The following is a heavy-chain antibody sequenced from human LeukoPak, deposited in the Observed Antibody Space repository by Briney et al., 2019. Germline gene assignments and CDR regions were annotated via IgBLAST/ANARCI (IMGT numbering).Heavy chain of an antibody. CDR3: ARDRGDRLYYYYYYMDV. D-gene: IGHD2-21*01. J-gene: IGHJ6*03. CDR1: GYTFTSYD. CDR2: MNPNSGNT. Sequence: ASVKVSCKASGYTFTSYDINWVRQATGQGLEWMGWMNPNSGNTGYAQKFQGRVTMTRNTSISTAYMELSSLRSEDTAVYYCARDRGDRLYYYYYYMDVWGKGTTVTVSS. V-gene: IGHV1-8*01.